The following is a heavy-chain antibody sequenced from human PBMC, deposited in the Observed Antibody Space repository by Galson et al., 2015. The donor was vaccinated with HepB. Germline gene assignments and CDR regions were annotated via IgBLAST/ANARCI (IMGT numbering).Heavy chain of an antibody. Sequence: SLRLSCAASGFTFDDYAMHWVRQAPGKGLEWVSLISWDGGSTYYADSVKGRFTISRDNSKNSLYLQMNSLRAEDTALYYCAKDTNPFQNYGWFDPWGQGTLVTVSS. V-gene: IGHV3-43D*03. J-gene: IGHJ5*02. D-gene: IGHD3-16*01. CDR2: ISWDGGST. CDR3: AKDTNPFQNYGWFDP. CDR1: GFTFDDYA.